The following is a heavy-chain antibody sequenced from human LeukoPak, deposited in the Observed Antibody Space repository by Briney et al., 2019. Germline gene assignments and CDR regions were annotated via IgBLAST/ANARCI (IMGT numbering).Heavy chain of an antibody. V-gene: IGHV4-4*07. J-gene: IGHJ4*02. CDR1: GGSISSYY. CDR2: IYTSGSP. CDR3: ARDSPPFDY. Sequence: PSETLSLTCTVSGGSISSYYWSWVRQPAGKGLEWIGRIYTSGSPIHNPSLKSRVTMSVDTSKNQFSLKLSSVTAADTAIYYCARDSPPFDYWGQGTLVTVSS.